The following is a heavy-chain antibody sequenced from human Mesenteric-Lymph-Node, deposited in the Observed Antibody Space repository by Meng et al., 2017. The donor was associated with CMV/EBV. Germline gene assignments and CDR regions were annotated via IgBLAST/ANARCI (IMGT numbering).Heavy chain of an antibody. CDR1: GFTFDYYA. D-gene: IGHD3-10*01. CDR3: ARAPPLYYGSGSPAGYPDY. V-gene: IGHV3-30*04. Sequence: GESLKISCAASGFTFDYYAMHWVRQAPGEGLEWVAVISYDGSTKFYADSVKGRFTISRDNSRNTVFMQMNSLRVEDTAVYHCARAPPLYYGSGSPAGYPDYWGQGTQVTVSS. J-gene: IGHJ4*02. CDR2: ISYDGSTK.